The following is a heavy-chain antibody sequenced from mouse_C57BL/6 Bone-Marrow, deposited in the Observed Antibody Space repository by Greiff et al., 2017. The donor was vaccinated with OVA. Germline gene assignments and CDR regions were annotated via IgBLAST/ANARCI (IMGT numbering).Heavy chain of an antibody. CDR3: ARDKGFYAMDY. Sequence: EVHLVESEGGLVQPGSSMKLSCTASGFTFSDYYMAWVRQVPEKGLEWVANINYDGSSTYYLDYLKSRFIISRDNAKNILYLQMSSLKSEDTATYYCARDKGFYAMDYWGQGTSVTVSS. J-gene: IGHJ4*01. CDR1: GFTFSDYY. V-gene: IGHV5-16*01. CDR2: INYDGSST.